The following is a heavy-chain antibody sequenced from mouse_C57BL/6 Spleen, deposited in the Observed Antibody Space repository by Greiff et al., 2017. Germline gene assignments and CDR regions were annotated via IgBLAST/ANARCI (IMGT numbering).Heavy chain of an antibody. CDR3: AIIYYDYGDWYFDV. CDR1: GYSITSGYY. J-gene: IGHJ1*03. CDR2: ISYDGSN. Sequence: EVKVEESGPGLVKPSQSLSLSCSVSGYSITSGYYWNWIRQFPGNKLEWMGYISYDGSNNYNPSFKNPISFTRDTSKNQFFLKLNSVTTEDTATYYCAIIYYDYGDWYFDVWGTGTTVTVSS. V-gene: IGHV3-6*01. D-gene: IGHD2-4*01.